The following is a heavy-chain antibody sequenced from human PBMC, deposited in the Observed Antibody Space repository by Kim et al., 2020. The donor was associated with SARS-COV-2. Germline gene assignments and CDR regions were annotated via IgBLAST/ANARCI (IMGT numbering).Heavy chain of an antibody. D-gene: IGHD3-16*01. CDR3: SRGGGGLSQCSLRNY. CDR2: IFSGGAT. J-gene: IGHJ4*02. V-gene: IGHV3-66*01. CDR1: GFTFSSNY. Sequence: GGSLRLSCAASGFTFSSNYMTWVRQAPGKGLEWVSVIFSGGATYYSDSLMSSFTISRDNSTNTLQLQLISLRVDDTAAYYCSRGGGGLSQCSLRNYWCQG.